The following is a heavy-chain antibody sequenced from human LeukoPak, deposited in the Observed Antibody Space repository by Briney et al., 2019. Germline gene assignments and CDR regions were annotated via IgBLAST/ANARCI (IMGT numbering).Heavy chain of an antibody. CDR2: ISASGHYT. V-gene: IGHV3-23*01. J-gene: IGHJ5*02. Sequence: GGSLRLSCEASGSGFTFGNFAFSWVRQAPGKGLEWLSGISASGHYTYSAESVKGRFSISRDNSKNTLYLQMNSLRAEDTAVYYCAKAPHRGSGSYPPYNWFDPWGQGTLVTVSS. CDR1: GSGFTFGNFA. D-gene: IGHD3-10*01. CDR3: AKAPHRGSGSYPPYNWFDP.